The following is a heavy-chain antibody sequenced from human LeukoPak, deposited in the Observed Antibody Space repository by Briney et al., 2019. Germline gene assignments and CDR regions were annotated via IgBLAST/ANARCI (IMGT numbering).Heavy chain of an antibody. V-gene: IGHV3-74*01. CDR1: GFTFSSYW. D-gene: IGHD3-10*01. J-gene: IGHJ4*02. Sequence: GGSLRPSCSASGFTFSSYWMHWVRQAPGKGLVWVSRIDSDGSSTSYADSVKGRFTISRDNAKNTLYLQMNSLRAEDTAVYYCARGGATMAYYWGQGTLVTVSS. CDR3: ARGGATMAYY. CDR2: IDSDGSST.